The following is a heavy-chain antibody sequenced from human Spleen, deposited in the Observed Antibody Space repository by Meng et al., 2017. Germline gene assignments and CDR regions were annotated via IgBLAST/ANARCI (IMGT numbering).Heavy chain of an antibody. V-gene: IGHV3-53*01. CDR2: IYSGGST. CDR1: GFTVSSNY. D-gene: IGHD4-23*01. J-gene: IGHJ4*02. Sequence: GGSLRLSCAASGFTVSSNYMSWVRQAPGKGLEWVSVIYSGGSTYYADSVKGRFTISRDNAKDSLFLQMNDLRAEDTAVYYCARVIGNYYFDSWGQGALVTVSS. CDR3: ARVIGNYYFDS.